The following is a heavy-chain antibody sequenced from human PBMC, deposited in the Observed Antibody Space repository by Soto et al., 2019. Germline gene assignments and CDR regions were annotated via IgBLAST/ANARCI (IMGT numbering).Heavy chain of an antibody. Sequence: SETLSLTCTVSGGSISSGGYYWSWIRQHPGKGLEWIGYIYYSGSTYYNPSLKSRVTISVDTSKNQFSLKLSSVTAADTAVYYCARYYYDSSGSLAEYFQHWGQGTLVTVSS. D-gene: IGHD3-22*01. CDR2: IYYSGST. V-gene: IGHV4-31*02. CDR1: GGSISSGGYY. J-gene: IGHJ1*01. CDR3: ARYYYDSSGSLAEYFQH.